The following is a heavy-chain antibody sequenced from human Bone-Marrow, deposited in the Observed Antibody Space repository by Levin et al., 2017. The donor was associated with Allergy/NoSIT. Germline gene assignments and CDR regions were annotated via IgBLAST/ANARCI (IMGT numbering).Heavy chain of an antibody. CDR3: ARVGAPPVYGDHVLAY. J-gene: IGHJ4*02. CDR2: IDPSGGA. V-gene: IGHV4-4*02. Sequence: GSLRLSCSVSGDSMTTSNWWSWVRQPPGKGLEWIAEIDPSGGANYNPSLQSRVTISVDKSKNQFYLTLTSVSAADTSVYYCARVGAPPVYGDHVLAYWGRGTLVTVSS. D-gene: IGHD4-17*01. CDR1: GDSMTTSNW.